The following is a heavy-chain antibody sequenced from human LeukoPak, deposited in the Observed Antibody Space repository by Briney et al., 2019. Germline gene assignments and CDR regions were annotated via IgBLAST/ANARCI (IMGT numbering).Heavy chain of an antibody. CDR1: GGSISTYY. V-gene: IGHV4-59*01. CDR2: IDHSGST. Sequence: SETLSLTCTVSGGSISTYYWSWIRQPPGKGLEWIGYIDHSGSTKYSSSLKSRVTISVDTSKNQFSLKLSSVTAADTAVYCCARGFDGYTRNDYFDYWGQGTLVTVSS. D-gene: IGHD5-24*01. CDR3: ARGFDGYTRNDYFDY. J-gene: IGHJ4*02.